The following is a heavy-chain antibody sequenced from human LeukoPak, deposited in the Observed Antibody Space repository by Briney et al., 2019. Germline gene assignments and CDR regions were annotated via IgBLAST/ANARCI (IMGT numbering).Heavy chain of an antibody. J-gene: IGHJ4*02. V-gene: IGHV3-74*01. CDR1: GFTYSAYW. D-gene: IGHD3-3*01. CDR2: VDNDGRGT. CDR3: ARDGSGSIDHDH. Sequence: PGGSLTLSCSASGFTYSAYWMHWVRQAPGKGLVWVSYVDNDGRGTAYVDSVKGRFTISRDNAKNTVYLQMNSLRVDDTAVYYCARDGSGSIDHDHWGQGTLVTVSS.